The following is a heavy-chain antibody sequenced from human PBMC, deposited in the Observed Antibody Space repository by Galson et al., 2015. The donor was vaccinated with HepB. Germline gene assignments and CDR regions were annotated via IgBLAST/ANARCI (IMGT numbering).Heavy chain of an antibody. Sequence: SVKVSCKASGYNLSNFGMHWVRQAPGQRLEWMGWINAGNGNTKYSQKFQGRVTITRDTSASTAYMELSSLRSEDTAVYYCARDLIDDFWSGSHYYYYYGMDVWGQGTTVTVSS. D-gene: IGHD3-3*01. CDR1: GYNLSNFG. J-gene: IGHJ6*02. V-gene: IGHV1-3*01. CDR3: ARDLIDDFWSGSHYYYYYGMDV. CDR2: INAGNGNT.